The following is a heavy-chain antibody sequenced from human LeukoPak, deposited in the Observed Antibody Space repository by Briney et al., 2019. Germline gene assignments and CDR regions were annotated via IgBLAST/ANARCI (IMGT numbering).Heavy chain of an antibody. CDR1: GFTFSSYA. D-gene: IGHD3-22*01. CDR3: ARDPYYYDSSAFYPFDY. V-gene: IGHV3-23*01. CDR2: ISGSGDST. Sequence: GGSLRLSCAASGFTFSSYAMSWVRQAPGKGLEWVSGISGSGDSTYYADSMKGRFTISRDTSKNTLYLQVSSLRVEDTAVYYCARDPYYYDSSAFYPFDYWGQGTLVTVSS. J-gene: IGHJ4*02.